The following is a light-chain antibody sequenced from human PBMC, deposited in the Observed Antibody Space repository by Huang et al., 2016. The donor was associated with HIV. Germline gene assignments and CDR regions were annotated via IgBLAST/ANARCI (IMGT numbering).Light chain of an antibody. CDR1: QAISNY. Sequence: DIQMTQSQSAMSASVGDKVPITCRASQAISNYLVWFQQKPGRAPKRLLYAASSLQSGVPSRFIGSGYGTKFTLTISSLQPEDFATYYCLQHHAYTRTFGPGTKVEVK. CDR2: AAS. V-gene: IGKV1-17*03. J-gene: IGKJ1*01. CDR3: LQHHAYTRT.